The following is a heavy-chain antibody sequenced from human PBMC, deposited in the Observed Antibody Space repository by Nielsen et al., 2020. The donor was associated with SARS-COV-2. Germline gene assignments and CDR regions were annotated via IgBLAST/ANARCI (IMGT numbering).Heavy chain of an antibody. CDR2: ISAYNGNT. D-gene: IGHD3-22*01. CDR1: GYTFTGYY. J-gene: IGHJ6*02. V-gene: IGHV1-18*04. Sequence: ASVKVSCKASGYTFTGYYMHWVRQAPGQGLEWMGWISAYNGNTNYAQKLQGRVTMTTDTSTSTAYMELRSLRSDDTAVYYCARDRDDSSGYYYGGVYYYYYYGMDVWGQGTTVTVSS. CDR3: ARDRDDSSGYYYGGVYYYYYYGMDV.